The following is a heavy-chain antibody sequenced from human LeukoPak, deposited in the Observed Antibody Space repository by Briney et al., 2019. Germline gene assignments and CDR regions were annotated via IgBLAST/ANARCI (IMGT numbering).Heavy chain of an antibody. J-gene: IGHJ4*02. V-gene: IGHV3-11*01. D-gene: IGHD6-13*01. CDR2: ISSSGSTI. Sequence: GGSLRLSCAASGFTFSDYYMSWIRQAPGKGLEWVSYISSSGSTIYYVDSVKGRFTISRDNAKNSLYLQMNSLRAEDTAVYYCAREGRPYSSSWYDYWGQGTLVTVSS. CDR1: GFTFSDYY. CDR3: AREGRPYSSSWYDY.